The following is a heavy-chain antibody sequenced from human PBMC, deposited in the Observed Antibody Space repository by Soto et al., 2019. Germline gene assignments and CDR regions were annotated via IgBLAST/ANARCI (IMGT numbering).Heavy chain of an antibody. V-gene: IGHV3-7*01. Sequence: GGSLRLSCAASGFTFSSYWMSWVRQAPGKGLEWVANIKQDGSEKYYVDSVKGRFTISRDNAKNSLYLQMNSLRAEDTAVYYCARDPNHYDFWSGPDGRYNWFDPWGQGTLVTVSS. J-gene: IGHJ5*02. CDR1: GFTFSSYW. CDR2: IKQDGSEK. D-gene: IGHD3-3*01. CDR3: ARDPNHYDFWSGPDGRYNWFDP.